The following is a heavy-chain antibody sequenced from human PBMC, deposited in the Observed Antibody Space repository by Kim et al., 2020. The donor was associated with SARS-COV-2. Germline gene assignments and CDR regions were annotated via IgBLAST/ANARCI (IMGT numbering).Heavy chain of an antibody. V-gene: IGHV4-39*01. D-gene: IGHD2-2*01. CDR3: ARLSDIVVVPAAMPFDY. Sequence: LKSRVTISVDTSKNQFSLKLSSVTAADTAVYYCARLSDIVVVPAAMPFDYWGQGTLVTVSS. J-gene: IGHJ4*02.